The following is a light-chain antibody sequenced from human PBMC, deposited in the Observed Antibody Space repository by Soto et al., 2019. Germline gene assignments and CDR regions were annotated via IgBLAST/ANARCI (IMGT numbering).Light chain of an antibody. J-gene: IGKJ4*01. CDR1: QGISNS. V-gene: IGKV1-27*01. Sequence: DIQMTQSPSSLSASVGDRVTITCRASQGISNSLAWYQQKPGKIPKLLIYAASTLHSGVPSRFSGSGSGTDFTLIISSLQPEDVATYYCQKYNSAPPGHLTFGGGTKVDIK. CDR3: QKYNSAPPGHLT. CDR2: AAS.